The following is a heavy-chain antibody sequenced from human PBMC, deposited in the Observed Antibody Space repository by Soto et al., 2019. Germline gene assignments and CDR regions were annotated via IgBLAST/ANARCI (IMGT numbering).Heavy chain of an antibody. J-gene: IGHJ6*02. CDR3: VRENYYYGMDV. CDR2: INNAFNT. V-gene: IGHV3-66*01. Sequence: GGSLRLSCAASGFDASVNYMTWVRQAPGKGLEWVSAINNAFNTFYADSVTGRFTISRDNSKNTLYLQMNSLRVGDTAMYYCVRENYYYGMDVWGQGTAVTVSS. CDR1: GFDASVNY.